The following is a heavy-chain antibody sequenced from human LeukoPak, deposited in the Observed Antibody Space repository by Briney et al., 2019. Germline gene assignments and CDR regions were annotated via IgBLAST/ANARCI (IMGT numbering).Heavy chain of an antibody. Sequence: SETLSLTCTVSGGSISSYFWSWIRQPPGKGLEWIGYISYSGSTNYNPSLKSRVTISVDTSKNQFSLKLSSVTAADTAVYYCAKYVWGSYPTFEDYWGQGTLVTVSS. CDR1: GGSISSYF. CDR2: ISYSGST. V-gene: IGHV4-59*01. CDR3: AKYVWGSYPTFEDY. J-gene: IGHJ4*02. D-gene: IGHD3-16*02.